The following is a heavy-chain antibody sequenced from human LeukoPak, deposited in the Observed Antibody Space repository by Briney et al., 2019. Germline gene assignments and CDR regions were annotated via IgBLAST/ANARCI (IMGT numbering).Heavy chain of an antibody. V-gene: IGHV3-74*01. CDR2: INSDGSST. J-gene: IGHJ4*02. CDR3: ARALRGYSGTDY. CDR1: GFTFSSYW. D-gene: IGHD5-12*01. Sequence: PGGSLRLSCAASGFTFSSYWMHWVRQAPGKGLVWVSRINSDGSSTSYADSVKGRFTISRDNAKNTLYLQMNSLRVEDTAVYYCARALRGYSGTDYWGQGTLVTVSS.